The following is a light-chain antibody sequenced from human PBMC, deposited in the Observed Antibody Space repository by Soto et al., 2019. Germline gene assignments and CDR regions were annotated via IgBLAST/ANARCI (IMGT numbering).Light chain of an antibody. CDR3: GTWDSSLGAVV. CDR2: DNN. Sequence: QSVLTQPPSVSAAPGQKVTISCSGSSSNIGNNYVSWYQQLPGTAPKLLIYDNNKRPSGIPDRFSGSKSGTSATLGITGLQTGDEDDYYCGTWDSSLGAVVFGGGTKLTVL. J-gene: IGLJ2*01. V-gene: IGLV1-51*01. CDR1: SSNIGNNY.